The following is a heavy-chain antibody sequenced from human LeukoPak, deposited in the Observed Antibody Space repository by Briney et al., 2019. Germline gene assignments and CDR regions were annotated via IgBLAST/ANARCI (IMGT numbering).Heavy chain of an antibody. D-gene: IGHD3-10*01. Sequence: ASVKVSCKASGYTFTGYYMHWVRQAPGQGLEWMGWINPNSGGTNYAQKFQGRVTMTRDTSISTAYMELSRLRSDDTAVYYCARVGAYYYGSEDDYWGQGTLVTVSS. J-gene: IGHJ4*02. V-gene: IGHV1-2*02. CDR1: GYTFTGYY. CDR3: ARVGAYYYGSEDDY. CDR2: INPNSGGT.